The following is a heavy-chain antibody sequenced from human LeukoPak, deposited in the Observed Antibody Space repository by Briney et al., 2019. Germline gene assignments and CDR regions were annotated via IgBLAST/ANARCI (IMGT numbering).Heavy chain of an antibody. CDR3: ARDRVFGELNYYYMDV. CDR1: GYAFTGYY. Sequence: ASVKVSCKASGYAFTGYYMHWVRQAPGQGLEWMGRLNPNSGGTNYAQKFQGRVTMTRDTSISTAYMELSRLRSDDTAVYYCARDRVFGELNYYYMDVWGKGTTVNVSS. D-gene: IGHD3-10*02. J-gene: IGHJ6*03. CDR2: LNPNSGGT. V-gene: IGHV1-2*06.